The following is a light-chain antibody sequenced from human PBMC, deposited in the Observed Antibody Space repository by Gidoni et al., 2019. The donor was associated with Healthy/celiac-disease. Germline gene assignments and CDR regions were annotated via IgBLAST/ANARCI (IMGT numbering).Light chain of an antibody. CDR3: QQYGSSPRT. J-gene: IGKJ1*01. CDR2: GAS. CDR1: QSVSSSY. Sequence: IVLTQSTGTLSLSPGERATLSCRASQSVSSSYLAWYQQKPGQAPRLLIYGASSRATGIPDRFSGSGSGTDFTITISRLEHEDFAVYYCQQYGSSPRTFGQGTKVEIK. V-gene: IGKV3-20*01.